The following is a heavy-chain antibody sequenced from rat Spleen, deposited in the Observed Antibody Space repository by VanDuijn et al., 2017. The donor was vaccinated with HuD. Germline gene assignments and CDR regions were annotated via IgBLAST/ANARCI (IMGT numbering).Heavy chain of an antibody. CDR3: ARFGARGRWFAY. CDR1: GFTFSSFA. Sequence: EVQLVESGGGLVQPGRSLKLSCAASGFTFSSFAMAWVRQAPKKGLEWIATITSGGSYTYYPDSVKGRFTISRDNAKTTLYLQMDSLRSEDTATYYCARFGARGRWFAYWGQGTLVTVSS. D-gene: IGHD4-3*01. J-gene: IGHJ3*01. CDR2: ITSGGSYT. V-gene: IGHV5S13*01.